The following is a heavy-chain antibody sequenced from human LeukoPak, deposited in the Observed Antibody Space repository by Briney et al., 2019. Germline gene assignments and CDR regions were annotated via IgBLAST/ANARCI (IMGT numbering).Heavy chain of an antibody. J-gene: IGHJ4*02. D-gene: IGHD3-22*01. CDR1: GGSISNTAYY. V-gene: IGHV4-34*01. Sequence: SETLSLTCTVSGGSISNTAYYWSWIRQPPGKGLEWIGEINHSGSTNYNPSLKSRVTISVDTSKNQFSLKLSSVTAADTAVYYCARGVGDSSGYYYDDYWGQGTLVTVSS. CDR2: INHSGST. CDR3: ARGVGDSSGYYYDDY.